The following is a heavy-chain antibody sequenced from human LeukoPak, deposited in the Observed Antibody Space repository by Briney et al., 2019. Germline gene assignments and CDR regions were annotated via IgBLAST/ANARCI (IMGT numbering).Heavy chain of an antibody. CDR3: AKEGPHRGSYYLNFDY. Sequence: PGGSLRLSCAASGFTFSDYYMSWIRQAPGKGLEWVSYISSSGSTIYYADSVKGRFTISRDNAKNSLYLQMNSLRAEDTAIYYCAKEGPHRGSYYLNFDYWGQGTLVTVSS. V-gene: IGHV3-11*01. CDR1: GFTFSDYY. CDR2: ISSSGSTI. J-gene: IGHJ4*02. D-gene: IGHD1-26*01.